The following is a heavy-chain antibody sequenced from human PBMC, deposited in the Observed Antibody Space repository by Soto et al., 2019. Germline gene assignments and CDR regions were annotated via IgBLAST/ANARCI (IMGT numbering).Heavy chain of an antibody. CDR2: ISSSSSTI. CDR1: GFTFSSYG. Sequence: PGGSLRLSCAASGFTFSSYGMNWVRQAPGKGLEWDSYISSSSSTIDYADSVKGRFTISRHNANNSLYLQMNSLRDEDTAVYYCWRERHYCSGGSCFFVSDYWGQGTLVTVSS. CDR3: WRERHYCSGGSCFFVSDY. V-gene: IGHV3-48*02. D-gene: IGHD2-15*01. J-gene: IGHJ4*02.